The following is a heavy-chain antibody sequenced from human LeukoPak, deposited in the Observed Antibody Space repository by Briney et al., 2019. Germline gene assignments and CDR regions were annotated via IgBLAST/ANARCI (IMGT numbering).Heavy chain of an antibody. CDR2: INAYNGNT. V-gene: IGHV1-18*01. CDR1: GYTFTSYG. CDR3: ARDPSQYSSGWSN. J-gene: IGHJ4*02. Sequence: ASVKVSCKASGYTFTSYGISWVRQAPGQGLEWMGWINAYNGNTNYAQKLQGRVTMTTDTSTSTAYMELSSLRSEDTAVYYCARDPSQYSSGWSNWGQGTLVTVSS. D-gene: IGHD6-19*01.